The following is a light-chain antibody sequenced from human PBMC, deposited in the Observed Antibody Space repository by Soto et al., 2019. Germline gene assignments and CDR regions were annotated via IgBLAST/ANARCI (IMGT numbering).Light chain of an antibody. Sequence: EKGRPRWPCNLYLYHGEGKSVSFGGSQSVSNNLAWFQQKPGQVPRLLIFDASTRATGVPARFSGSGSGTDFTRTIGCLQAVDFATYFCEQDEIWPYMDTFSQGTKVDIK. CDR2: DAS. V-gene: IGKV3-15*01. CDR3: EQDEIWPYMDT. CDR1: QSVSNN. J-gene: IGKJ2*01.